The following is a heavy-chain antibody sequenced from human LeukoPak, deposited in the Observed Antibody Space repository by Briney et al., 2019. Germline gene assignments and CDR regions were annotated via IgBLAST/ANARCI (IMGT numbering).Heavy chain of an antibody. CDR1: GYTFTSYY. D-gene: IGHD2-15*01. CDR2: INPSGGST. V-gene: IGHV1-46*01. CDR3: ARAACSGGSCYRYYFDY. Sequence: ASVKVSCKASGYTFTSYYMHWVRQAPGQGLEWMGIINPSGGSTSYAQKFQGRVTMTRDTSTSTVYMELSSLRSEDTAVYYCARAACSGGSCYRYYFDYWGQGTLVTVS. J-gene: IGHJ4*02.